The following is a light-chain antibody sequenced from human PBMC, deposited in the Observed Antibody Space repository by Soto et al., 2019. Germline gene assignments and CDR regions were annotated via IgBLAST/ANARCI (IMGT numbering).Light chain of an antibody. CDR1: QSVRSN. CDR2: DAS. Sequence: EIVMTQSPATLSVSPGERATLSCRASQSVRSNLAWYQQKPGQPPRLLIYDASPRATGIPARFSGSASGTEFTLTISSLQSEDFAVYYCQQYNDWPPYTFGQGTKLEIK. CDR3: QQYNDWPPYT. J-gene: IGKJ2*01. V-gene: IGKV3-15*01.